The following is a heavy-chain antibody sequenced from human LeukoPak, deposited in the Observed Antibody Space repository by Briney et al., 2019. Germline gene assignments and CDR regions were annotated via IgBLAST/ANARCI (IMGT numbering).Heavy chain of an antibody. J-gene: IGHJ4*02. CDR2: INHSGST. D-gene: IGHD3-22*01. CDR1: GGSFSGYY. V-gene: IGHV4-34*01. CDR3: ARAYVDYNSSVYYFFDY. Sequence: SETLSLTCAVYGGSFSGYYWSWIRQPPGKGLEWIGEINHSGSTNYNPSLKSRVTISVDTSKNQFSLKLSSVTAADTAVYYCARAYVDYNSSVYYFFDYGAQGTRVTFSS.